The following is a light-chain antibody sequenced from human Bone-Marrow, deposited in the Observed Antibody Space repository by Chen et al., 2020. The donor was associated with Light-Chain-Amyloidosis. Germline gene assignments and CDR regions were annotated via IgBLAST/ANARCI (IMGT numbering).Light chain of an antibody. J-gene: IGLJ1*01. CDR2: SNN. CDR1: SSNIGINY. CDR3: AAWDGSLSGYV. Sequence: QSVLTQPPSASGTPGPRVTISCSGASSNIGINYVYWYQPFPGAAPNLLIHSNNQRPSGVPDRFSASKSGTSAFLAISGLRSEDEADYYCAAWDGSLSGYVFGTGTKVIVL. V-gene: IGLV1-47*01.